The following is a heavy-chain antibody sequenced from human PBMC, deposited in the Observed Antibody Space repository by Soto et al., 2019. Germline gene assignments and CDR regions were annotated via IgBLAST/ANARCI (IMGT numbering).Heavy chain of an antibody. V-gene: IGHV1-24*01. D-gene: IGHD2-2*01. CDR1: GYTLTELS. CDR2: FDPEDGET. Sequence: ASVKVSCKVSGYTLTELSMHWVRQAPGKGLEWMGGFDPEDGETIYAQKFQGRVTMTEDTSTDTAYMELSSLRSEDTAVYYCVQYQLLWSWFDPWGQGTLVTVSS. CDR3: VQYQLLWSWFDP. J-gene: IGHJ5*02.